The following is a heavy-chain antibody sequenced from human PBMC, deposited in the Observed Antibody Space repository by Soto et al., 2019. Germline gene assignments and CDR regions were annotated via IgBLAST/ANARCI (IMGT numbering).Heavy chain of an antibody. D-gene: IGHD2-15*01. CDR1: GGTFSSYA. J-gene: IGHJ5*02. Sequence: ASVKVSCKASGGTFSSYAISWVRQAPGQGLEWMGGIIPIFGTANYAQKFQGRVTITADESTSTAYMELSSLRSQDTAVYYCARENCSGGSCYGWGWFDPWGQGTLVTV. CDR3: ARENCSGGSCYGWGWFDP. V-gene: IGHV1-69*13. CDR2: IIPIFGTA.